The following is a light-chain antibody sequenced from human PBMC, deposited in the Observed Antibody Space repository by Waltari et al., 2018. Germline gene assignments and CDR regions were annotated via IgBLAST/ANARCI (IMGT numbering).Light chain of an antibody. CDR2: WAS. V-gene: IGKV4-1*01. Sequence: DIVLTQSPDSLAVSLGERAIINCKSSQPVLYSSNNKNYIAWYQQKPGQPPKLLIYWASTRESGVPDRFSGSGSGTDFTLTISSLQAEDAAVYHCQQYLSSPPTFGEGTKVEIK. CDR3: QQYLSSPPT. J-gene: IGKJ4*01. CDR1: QPVLYSSNNKNY.